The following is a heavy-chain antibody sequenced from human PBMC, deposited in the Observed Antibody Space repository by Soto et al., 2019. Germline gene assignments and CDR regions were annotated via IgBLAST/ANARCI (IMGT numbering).Heavy chain of an antibody. CDR3: ARGGGYYDFWSGYYLNYYYYGMDV. D-gene: IGHD3-3*01. Sequence: ASVKVSCKASGGTFSSYAISWVRQAPGQGLEWMGGIIPIFGTANYAQKFQGRVTMTRNTSISTAYMELSSLRSEDTAVYYCARGGGYYDFWSGYYLNYYYYGMDVWGQGTTVTVSS. V-gene: IGHV1-69*05. J-gene: IGHJ6*02. CDR1: GGTFSSYA. CDR2: IIPIFGTA.